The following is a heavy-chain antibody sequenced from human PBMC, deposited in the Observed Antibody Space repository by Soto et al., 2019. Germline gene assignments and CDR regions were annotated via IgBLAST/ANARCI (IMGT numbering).Heavy chain of an antibody. J-gene: IGHJ1*01. CDR1: GFTFSSYA. Sequence: EVQLMESGGGLVQPGGSLRLSCAASGFTFSSYAMSWVRQAPGKGLEWVSGISGSGGSTFYADSVKGRFTISRDNSKNMLYLQMNSLRAEDTAVYYCAKDIRLRGPAEYFQHWGQGTLVTVSS. CDR2: ISGSGGST. CDR3: AKDIRLRGPAEYFQH. V-gene: IGHV3-23*01. D-gene: IGHD4-17*01.